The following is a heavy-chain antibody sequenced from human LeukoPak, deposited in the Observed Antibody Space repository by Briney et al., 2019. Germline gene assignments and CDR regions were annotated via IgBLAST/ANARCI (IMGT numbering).Heavy chain of an antibody. D-gene: IGHD3-10*01. CDR3: ARGKSGPNYYYGLDV. CDR1: GGSISSSSYY. CDR2: IYYSGST. V-gene: IGHV4-39*01. J-gene: IGHJ6*02. Sequence: PSETLSLTCTVSGGSISSSSYYWGWIRQPPGKGLEWIGTIYYSGSTYYNPSLKSRVTISVDTSKNQFSLKLSSVTAADTAVYYCARGKSGPNYYYGLDVWGQGTTVTVSS.